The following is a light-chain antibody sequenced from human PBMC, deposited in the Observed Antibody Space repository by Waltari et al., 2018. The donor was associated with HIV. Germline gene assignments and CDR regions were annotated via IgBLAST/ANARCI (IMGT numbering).Light chain of an antibody. CDR1: QSVSSSY. Sequence: EIVLTQSPGTLSLSPGERATLSCRASQSVSSSYLAWYQQKPGQAPRLLISGASSRATGIPDRFSGRWSGKDFTFNISRLEPEEFAVYFCQQDGRSPITFGPGNKVVIK. CDR3: QQDGRSPIT. CDR2: GAS. V-gene: IGKV3-20*01. J-gene: IGKJ3*01.